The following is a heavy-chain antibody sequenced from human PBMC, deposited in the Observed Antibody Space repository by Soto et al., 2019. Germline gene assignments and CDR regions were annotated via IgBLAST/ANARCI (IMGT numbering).Heavy chain of an antibody. J-gene: IGHJ4*02. D-gene: IGHD2-2*01. Sequence: GGSLRLSCTASGFTFSTSTMTWVRQTSGRGLEWVSSISPSGANIYYADSVKGRFTISRDNAESSLFLQLNSLRAEDTAVYYCARVIPDCSGPNCYRGLFEYWGQGTLVTVSS. CDR3: ARVIPDCSGPNCYRGLFEY. V-gene: IGHV3-21*01. CDR2: ISPSGANI. CDR1: GFTFSTST.